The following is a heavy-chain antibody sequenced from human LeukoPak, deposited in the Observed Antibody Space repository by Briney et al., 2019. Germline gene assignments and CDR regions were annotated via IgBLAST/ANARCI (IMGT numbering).Heavy chain of an antibody. D-gene: IGHD4-23*01. Sequence: SETLSLTCSVSGGTISNNPYYWGWIRQPPGKGLQWIGSIYYSGSAYYNPSLKSRVTISIDTSKNQFSLKLSSVTAADTAVYYCASYGGNPSKVFDYWGQGTLVTVSS. CDR2: IYYSGSA. CDR1: GGTISNNPYY. CDR3: ASYGGNPSKVFDY. V-gene: IGHV4-39*07. J-gene: IGHJ4*02.